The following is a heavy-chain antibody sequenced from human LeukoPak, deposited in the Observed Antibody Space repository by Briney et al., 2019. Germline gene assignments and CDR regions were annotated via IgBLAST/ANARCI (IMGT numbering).Heavy chain of an antibody. J-gene: IGHJ4*02. V-gene: IGHV2-70*04. Sequence: SGPTLVNPPQTLTLTCTFSGFSLRTRGMRVNWIRQPPGKALEWLARIDWDGDEVYSTSLKTRLTISKHTSKNQVVLTMTNMDPVDTATYYCARMVYDSSGYYLDYWGQGTLVTVSS. CDR1: GFSLRTRGMR. D-gene: IGHD3-22*01. CDR3: ARMVYDSSGYYLDY. CDR2: IDWDGDE.